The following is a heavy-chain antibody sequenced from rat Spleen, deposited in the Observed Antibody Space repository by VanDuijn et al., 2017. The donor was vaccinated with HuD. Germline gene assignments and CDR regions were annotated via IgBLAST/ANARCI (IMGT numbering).Heavy chain of an antibody. CDR2: ISYEGSTI. CDR3: ARLSHYWYFDF. V-gene: IGHV5-22*01. J-gene: IGHJ1*01. D-gene: IGHD3-8*01. Sequence: EVQLVESGGGLVQPGRSLKLSCAASGFTFSDYYMAWVRQAPTKGLEWVASISYEGSTIYYGDSVKGRFTISRDNAKSTLFLQMNSLRSEDTATYYCARLSHYWYFDFWGPGTMVTVSS. CDR1: GFTFSDYY.